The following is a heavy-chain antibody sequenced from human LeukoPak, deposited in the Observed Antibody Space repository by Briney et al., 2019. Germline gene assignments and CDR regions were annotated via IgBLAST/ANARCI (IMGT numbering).Heavy chain of an antibody. CDR3: ARESSSSGRYFDY. CDR1: GFTFSSYW. Sequence: QPGGSLRLSCAASGFTFSSYWMNWARQAPGKGLEWVASINHNGNVNYYVDSVKGRFTISRDNAKNTLFLQMNSLRAEDTAVYYCARESSSSGRYFDYWGQGTLVTVSS. J-gene: IGHJ4*02. CDR2: INHNGNVN. V-gene: IGHV3-7*01. D-gene: IGHD6-6*01.